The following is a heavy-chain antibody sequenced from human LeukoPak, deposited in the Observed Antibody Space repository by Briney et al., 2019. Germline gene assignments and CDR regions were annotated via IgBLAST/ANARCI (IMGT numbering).Heavy chain of an antibody. Sequence: SGPTLVNPTQTLTLTCTFSGFSLSTSGVGVGWIRQPPGKALEWLALIYWDDDRRYSPSLKSRLTITKDTSKNQVVLTMTNMDPVDTATYYCAHTAIVVVVAATSTTLFDYWGQGTLVTVSS. CDR1: GFSLSTSGVG. V-gene: IGHV2-5*02. D-gene: IGHD2-15*01. CDR3: AHTAIVVVVAATSTTLFDY. J-gene: IGHJ4*02. CDR2: IYWDDDR.